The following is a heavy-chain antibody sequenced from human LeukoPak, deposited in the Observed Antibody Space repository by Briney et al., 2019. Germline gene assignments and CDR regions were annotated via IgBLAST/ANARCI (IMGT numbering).Heavy chain of an antibody. V-gene: IGHV1-69*06. J-gene: IGHJ4*02. CDR2: IIPIFGTA. Sequence: ASVKVSCKASGGTFSSYAISWVRQAPGQGLEWMGGIIPIFGTANYAQKFQGRVTITADKSTSTAYMELSSLRSDDTAVYYCARIPDIVVVPAAMGGDDYWGQGTLVTVSS. D-gene: IGHD2-2*01. CDR1: GGTFSSYA. CDR3: ARIPDIVVVPAAMGGDDY.